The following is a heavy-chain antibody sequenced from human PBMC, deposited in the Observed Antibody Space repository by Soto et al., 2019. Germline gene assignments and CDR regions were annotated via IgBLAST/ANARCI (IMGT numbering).Heavy chain of an antibody. J-gene: IGHJ4*02. D-gene: IGHD4-4*01. CDR2: IYYSGST. CDR1: GGSISSGDDY. CDR3: ARAVTKYYFAY. V-gene: IGHV4-31*02. Sequence: SETLSLTCTVSGGSISSGDDYWSWIRQHPGKGLEWIGYIYYSGSTYYNPSLKSRVTISVDTSKNQFSLKLSSVTAADTAVYFCARAVTKYYFAYWGQGTLVTVS.